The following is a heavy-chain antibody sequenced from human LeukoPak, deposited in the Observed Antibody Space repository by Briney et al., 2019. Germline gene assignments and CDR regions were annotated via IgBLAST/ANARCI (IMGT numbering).Heavy chain of an antibody. Sequence: GASVKVSCKASGYTFTGYYMHWVRQAPGQGLEWMGWINPNSGGTNYAQKFQGRVTMTRDTSISTAYMELSRLRSDDTAVYYCARGPQHYYGSGSYLCWGQGTLVTVSS. CDR1: GYTFTGYY. V-gene: IGHV1-2*02. D-gene: IGHD3-10*01. CDR3: ARGPQHYYGSGSYLC. J-gene: IGHJ4*02. CDR2: INPNSGGT.